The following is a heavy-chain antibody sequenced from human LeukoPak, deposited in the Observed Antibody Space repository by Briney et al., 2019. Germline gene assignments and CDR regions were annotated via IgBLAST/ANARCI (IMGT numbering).Heavy chain of an antibody. CDR3: AKDLSSGWYGKFDY. J-gene: IGHJ4*02. Sequence: GGSLRLSCAASGFTVSSNYMSWVRQAPGKGLEWVAFIRYDGSNKYYADSVKGRFTISRDNSKNTLYLQMNSLRAEDTAVYYCAKDLSSGWYGKFDYWGQGTLVTVSS. V-gene: IGHV3-30*02. CDR1: GFTVSSNY. D-gene: IGHD6-19*01. CDR2: IRYDGSNK.